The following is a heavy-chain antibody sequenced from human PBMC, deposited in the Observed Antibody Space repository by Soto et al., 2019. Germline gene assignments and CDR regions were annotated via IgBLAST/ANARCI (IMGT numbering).Heavy chain of an antibody. J-gene: IGHJ4*02. CDR3: AKDPGEDTYYFDY. CDR2: ISNSGGST. V-gene: IGHV3-23*01. CDR1: GFTFSNYA. D-gene: IGHD3-10*01. Sequence: EVQVLESGGGLVQPGGSLRLSCAASGFTFSNYALSWVRQAPGKGLEWVSSISNSGGSTYYTSSLKGRFTTSRDNSKNTLYLQMNSLRAEDTALYYCAKDPGEDTYYFDYWGQGTLVTVSS.